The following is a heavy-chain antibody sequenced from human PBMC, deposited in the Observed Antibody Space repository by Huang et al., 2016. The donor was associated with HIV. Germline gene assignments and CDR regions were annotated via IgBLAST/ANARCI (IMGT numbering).Heavy chain of an antibody. Sequence: EVELAESGGGSVRPGQSLRLSCVGSGFIFSDYWMHWVLQIPGKGLMWGERSESYGSSTSYADYVKGRFTIYRDNAKNTVYLQMSSRRVDDTAVYYCVRAKEKGYDFWSGYRYWGQGVQVTVSS. V-gene: IGHV3-74*02. CDR2: SESYGSST. D-gene: IGHD3-3*01. CDR1: GFIFSDYW. J-gene: IGHJ4*01. CDR3: VRAKEKGYDFWSGYRY.